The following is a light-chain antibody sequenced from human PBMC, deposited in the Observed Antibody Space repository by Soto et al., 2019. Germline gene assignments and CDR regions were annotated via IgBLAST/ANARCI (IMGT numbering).Light chain of an antibody. J-gene: IGLJ1*01. CDR3: SSYTTSNTRQIV. Sequence: QSVLTQPASVSGSPGQSITISCTGTSSDVGGYNYVSWYQQHPGKAPKFMIYDVSNRPSGVSNRFSGSKSGNTASLTISGPQAEDEADYYCSSYTTSNTRQIVFGTGTKVT. V-gene: IGLV2-14*01. CDR2: DVS. CDR1: SSDVGGYNY.